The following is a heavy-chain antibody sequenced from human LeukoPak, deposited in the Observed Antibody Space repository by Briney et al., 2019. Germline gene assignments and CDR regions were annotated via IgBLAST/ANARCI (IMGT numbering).Heavy chain of an antibody. CDR1: GFTFSSYG. V-gene: IGHV3-33*01. CDR2: IWYDGSNK. J-gene: IGHJ4*02. D-gene: IGHD2-15*01. CDR3: ARGPSRYCSGGSCYSAIVY. Sequence: QPGGSLRLSCAASGFTFSSYGMRWVRQAPGKGLEWVAVIWYDGSNKYYADSVKGRFTISRDNSKNTLYLQMNSLRAEDTAVYYCARGPSRYCSGGSCYSAIVYWGQGTLVTVSS.